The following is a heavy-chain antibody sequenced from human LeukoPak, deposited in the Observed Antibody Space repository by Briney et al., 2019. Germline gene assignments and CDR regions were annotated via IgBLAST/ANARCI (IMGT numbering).Heavy chain of an antibody. D-gene: IGHD6-13*01. J-gene: IGHJ5*02. CDR2: ISYDGSNK. Sequence: GRSLRLSCAASGFTFSSYAMHWVRQAPGKGLEWVADISYDGSNKYYADSVKGRFTISRDNSKNTLYLQMNSLRAEDTAVYYCARAIAAAGTGWFDPWGQGTLVTVSS. CDR3: ARAIAAAGTGWFDP. CDR1: GFTFSSYA. V-gene: IGHV3-30*04.